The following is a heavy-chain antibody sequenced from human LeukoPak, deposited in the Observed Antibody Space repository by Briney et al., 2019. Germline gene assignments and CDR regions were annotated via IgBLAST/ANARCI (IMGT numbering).Heavy chain of an antibody. Sequence: SSETLSLTCTVSGGSISSYYWSWIRQPPGKGLEWIGYIYYSGSTNYNPSLKSRVTISVDTSKNQFSLKLTSVTAADTAVYYCARYVPQDYSFDYWGQGTLVTVSS. CDR1: GGSISSYY. J-gene: IGHJ4*02. V-gene: IGHV4-59*12. D-gene: IGHD3-16*01. CDR2: IYYSGST. CDR3: ARYVPQDYSFDY.